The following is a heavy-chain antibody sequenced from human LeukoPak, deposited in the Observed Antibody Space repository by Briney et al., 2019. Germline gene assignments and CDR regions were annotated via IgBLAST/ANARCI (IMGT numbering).Heavy chain of an antibody. V-gene: IGHV4-4*02. J-gene: IGHJ4*02. CDR1: LDSTTSNF. D-gene: IGHD1-14*01. CDR3: AREILGGFNPGAY. Sequence: SETLSLTCTVSLDSTTSNFWSWVRQPPGKGLEWIGEIHRSGSPNYNPSLQSRVTISIDRSRNQFALELSSVTAADTAVYYCAREILGGFNPGAYWGQGTLVTVSS. CDR2: IHRSGSP.